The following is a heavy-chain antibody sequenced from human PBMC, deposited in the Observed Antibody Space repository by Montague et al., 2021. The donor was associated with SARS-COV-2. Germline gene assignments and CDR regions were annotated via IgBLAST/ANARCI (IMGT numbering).Heavy chain of an antibody. CDR3: ARDVVAAPGTFDY. V-gene: IGHV3-33*01. Sequence: SLRLSCAASGFPFTSYGMHWVRPAPGKGLEWVAVIWYDGSNKYYADSVKGRFTISRDNSKNTLYLQMNSLRAEDTAVYYCARDVVAAPGTFDYWGQGTLVTVSS. J-gene: IGHJ4*02. CDR1: GFPFTSYG. D-gene: IGHD6-13*01. CDR2: IWYDGSNK.